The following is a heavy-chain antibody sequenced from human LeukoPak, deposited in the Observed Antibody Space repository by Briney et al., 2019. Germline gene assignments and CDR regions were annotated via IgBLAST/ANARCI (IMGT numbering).Heavy chain of an antibody. J-gene: IGHJ4*02. D-gene: IGHD2-21*02. CDR1: GFTFNDYW. Sequence: GGSLRLSCAASGFTFNDYWMHWVRQAPGQGLVWVSRINTDGSRIYYADSVKGRFTISRDNSKNTLYLQMNSLRAEDTAVYYCAKDLERHIVVVTASAVDYWGQGTLVTVSS. CDR3: AKDLERHIVVVTASAVDY. CDR2: INTDGSRI. V-gene: IGHV3-74*01.